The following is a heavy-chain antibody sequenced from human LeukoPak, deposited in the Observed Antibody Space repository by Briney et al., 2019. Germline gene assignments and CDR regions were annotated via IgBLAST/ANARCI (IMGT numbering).Heavy chain of an antibody. J-gene: IGHJ3*02. V-gene: IGHV4-30-2*01. D-gene: IGHD5-18*01. CDR3: ARGDTALDAFDI. CDR1: GGSISSGGYY. Sequence: SQTLSLTCTVSGGSISSGGYYWSWIRQPPGKGLEWIGYIYHSGSTYYNPSLKSRVTISVDRSKNQFSLKLNSVTAADTAVYYCARGDTALDAFDIWGQGTMVTVSS. CDR2: IYHSGST.